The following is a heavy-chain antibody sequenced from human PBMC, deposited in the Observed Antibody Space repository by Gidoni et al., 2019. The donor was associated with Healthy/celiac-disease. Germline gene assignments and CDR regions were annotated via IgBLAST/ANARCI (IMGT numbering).Heavy chain of an antibody. CDR2: IGTAGDT. J-gene: IGHJ3*02. CDR1: GFTFSSYD. CDR3: ARVDWDSDAFDI. D-gene: IGHD3-9*01. V-gene: IGHV3-13*01. Sequence: EVQLVESGGGLVQPGGSLRLSFAASGFTFSSYDMHWVRQATGKGLEWVSAIGTAGDTYYPGSVKGRFTISRENAKNSLYLQMNSLRAEDTAVYYCARVDWDSDAFDIWGQGTMVTVSS.